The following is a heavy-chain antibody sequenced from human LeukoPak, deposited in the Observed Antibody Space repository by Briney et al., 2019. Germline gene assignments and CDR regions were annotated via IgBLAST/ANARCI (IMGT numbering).Heavy chain of an antibody. Sequence: GGSLRLSCAASGFTFDDYGMSWVRQAPGKGLEWVSYISSSSSTIYYADSVKGRFTISRDNAKNSLYLQMNSLRDEDTAVYYCASGQNDFWSGHEYYYYYYGMDVWGQGTTVTVSS. CDR2: ISSSSSTI. J-gene: IGHJ6*02. CDR1: GFTFDDYG. CDR3: ASGQNDFWSGHEYYYYYYGMDV. V-gene: IGHV3-48*02. D-gene: IGHD3-3*01.